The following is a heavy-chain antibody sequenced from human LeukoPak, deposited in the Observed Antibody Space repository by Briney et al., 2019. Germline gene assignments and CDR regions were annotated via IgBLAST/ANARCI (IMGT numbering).Heavy chain of an antibody. J-gene: IGHJ4*02. Sequence: GGSLRLSCAASGFTFSSYSMNWVRQAPGKGLEWVSSISGTSNYIYYADSVKGRFTISRDNAKNSLYLQMNSLSAEDTAVYYCARDGGYSYGPDLDYWGQGTLVTVS. CDR1: GFTFSSYS. V-gene: IGHV3-21*01. CDR3: ARDGGYSYGPDLDY. CDR2: ISGTSNYI. D-gene: IGHD5-18*01.